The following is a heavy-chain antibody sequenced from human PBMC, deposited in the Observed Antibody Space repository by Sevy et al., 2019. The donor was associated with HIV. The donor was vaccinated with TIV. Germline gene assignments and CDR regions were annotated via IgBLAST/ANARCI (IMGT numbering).Heavy chain of an antibody. CDR3: ARRKGTYYYGSGSYLLFDY. CDR1: GGSISSSSYY. D-gene: IGHD3-10*01. V-gene: IGHV4-39*01. CDR2: IYYSGSP. Sequence: SETLSLTCTVSGGSISSSSYYWGWIRQPPGKGLEWIGRIYYSGSPYYNPSLKSRVTISVDTSKNQFSLKLSSVTAADTAVYYCARRKGTYYYGSGSYLLFDYWGQGTLVTVSS. J-gene: IGHJ4*02.